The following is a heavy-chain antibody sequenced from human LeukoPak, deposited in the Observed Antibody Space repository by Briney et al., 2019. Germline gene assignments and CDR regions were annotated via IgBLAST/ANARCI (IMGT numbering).Heavy chain of an antibody. D-gene: IGHD3-22*01. CDR3: ARDNNSGYYSGFAP. Sequence: GGSLRLSCAVSGFIFSSYEMHWVRQAPGKGLEWVSYISTTGTTIYYADSVQGRFTISRDNARNSLYLQMNNLRAEDTAVYYCARDNNSGYYSGFAPWGQGTLVTVSS. J-gene: IGHJ5*02. CDR1: GFIFSSYE. V-gene: IGHV3-48*03. CDR2: ISTTGTTI.